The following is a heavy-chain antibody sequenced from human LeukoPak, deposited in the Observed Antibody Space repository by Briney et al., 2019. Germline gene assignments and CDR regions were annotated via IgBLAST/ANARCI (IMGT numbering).Heavy chain of an antibody. CDR3: VRDDGIGLDAFDV. CDR1: GDSVSSNSAA. D-gene: IGHD1-14*01. CDR2: TYYRSKWYN. Sequence: SQTLSLTCAVSGDSVSSNSAAWNWIRQSPSRGLEWLGRTYYRSKWYNDYAVSVKSRITITPDTSKNQFSLQLNSVTPEDTAVYYCVRDDGIGLDAFDVWSPGTMVTVSS. V-gene: IGHV6-1*01. J-gene: IGHJ3*01.